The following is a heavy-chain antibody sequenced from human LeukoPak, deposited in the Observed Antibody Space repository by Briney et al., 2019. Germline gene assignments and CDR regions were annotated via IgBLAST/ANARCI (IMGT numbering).Heavy chain of an antibody. CDR1: GGSVTSGNYY. D-gene: IGHD5-24*01. CDR2: IYTSGST. Sequence: SETLSLTCTVSGGSVTSGNYYWSWIRQPAGKGLEWIGRIYTSGSTNYNPSLKSRVTMSVDTSKNQFSLKLTSVTAADTAVYYCAQVMATMGLDAFDIWGQGTMVTVSS. J-gene: IGHJ3*02. V-gene: IGHV4-61*02. CDR3: AQVMATMGLDAFDI.